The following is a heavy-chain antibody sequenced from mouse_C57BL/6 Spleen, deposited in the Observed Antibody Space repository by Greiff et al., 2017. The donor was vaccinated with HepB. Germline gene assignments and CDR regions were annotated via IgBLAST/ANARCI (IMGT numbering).Heavy chain of an antibody. Sequence: QVQLQQSGPELVKPGASVKLSCKASGYTFTRYDLNWVKQRPGQGLEWIGWIYPRDGSTTYNEQFKGKATLTVATSSSTAYMELHILTSEDSAVYFGARWAVVDYFDYWGQGTTLTVSS. D-gene: IGHD1-1*01. J-gene: IGHJ2*01. CDR3: ARWAVVDYFDY. CDR2: IYPRDGST. V-gene: IGHV1-85*01. CDR1: GYTFTRYD.